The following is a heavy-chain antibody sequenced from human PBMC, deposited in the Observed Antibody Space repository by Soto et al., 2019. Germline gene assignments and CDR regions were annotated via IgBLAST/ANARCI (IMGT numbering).Heavy chain of an antibody. D-gene: IGHD3-3*01. CDR1: GFTFSSYS. CDR3: ARGGRITIFGEALDP. V-gene: IGHV3-21*01. CDR2: ISSSSSYI. J-gene: IGHJ5*02. Sequence: EVQLVESGGGLVKPGGSLRLSCAASGFTFSSYSMNWVRQAPGKGLEWVSSISSSSSYIYYADSVKGRFTISRGNLKNSLYLQMNSLKAEDTAVYYCARGGRITIFGEALDPWGQGTLVTVSS.